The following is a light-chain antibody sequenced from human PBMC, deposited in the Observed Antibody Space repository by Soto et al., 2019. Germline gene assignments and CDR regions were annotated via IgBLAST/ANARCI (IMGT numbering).Light chain of an antibody. Sequence: VLNQPASVYGSTGQSITISCTKTSSDIGGYDYVSWYQQYPGKAPKLMIYDVRNRPSGVSNRFSGSKSGNTASLTISGLQAEDEADYYCNSYTTSGTRVFGTGTKVTVL. CDR2: DVR. V-gene: IGLV2-14*01. J-gene: IGLJ1*01. CDR1: SSDIGGYDY. CDR3: NSYTTSGTRV.